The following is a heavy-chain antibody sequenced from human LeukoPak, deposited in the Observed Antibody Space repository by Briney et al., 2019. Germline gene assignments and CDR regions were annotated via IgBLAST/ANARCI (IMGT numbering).Heavy chain of an antibody. CDR3: AREEPITIFGVVISDYGMDV. V-gene: IGHV3-30*03. D-gene: IGHD3-3*01. CDR2: ISYDGSNK. J-gene: IGHJ6*02. Sequence: GGSLRLSCAASGSTFSSYGMHWVRQAPGKGLEWVAVISYDGSNKYYADSVKGRFTIPRDNSKNTLYLQMNSLRAEDTAVYYCAREEPITIFGVVISDYGMDVWGQGTTVTVSS. CDR1: GSTFSSYG.